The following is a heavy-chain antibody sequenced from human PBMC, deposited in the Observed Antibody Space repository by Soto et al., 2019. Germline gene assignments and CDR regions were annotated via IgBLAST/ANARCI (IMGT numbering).Heavy chain of an antibody. CDR1: GYTFTGYY. CDR3: AKGGGPRTTAWGGMDV. D-gene: IGHD4-17*01. J-gene: IGHJ6*02. V-gene: IGHV1-2*04. CDR2: INPNSGGT. Sequence: ASVPVSCKASGYTFTGYYMHWVRQAPGQGLEWMGWINPNSGGTNYAQKFQGWVTMTRDTSISTAYMELSRLRSDDTAVYYCAKGGGPRTTAWGGMDVWGQGTTVTV.